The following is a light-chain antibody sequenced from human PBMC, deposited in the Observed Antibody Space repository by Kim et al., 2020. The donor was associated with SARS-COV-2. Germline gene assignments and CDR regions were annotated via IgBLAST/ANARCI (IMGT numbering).Light chain of an antibody. CDR1: SSDVGGYNY. J-gene: IGLJ2*01. V-gene: IGLV2-11*01. CDR3: CSYAGSYTVV. Sequence: QSALTQPRSVSGSPGQSVTISCTGTSSDVGGYNYVSWYQQHPGKAPKLMLYDVSRRPSGVPDRFSGYKSGNTASLTISGLQAEDEADYYCCSYAGSYTVVFGAGTQLTVL. CDR2: DVS.